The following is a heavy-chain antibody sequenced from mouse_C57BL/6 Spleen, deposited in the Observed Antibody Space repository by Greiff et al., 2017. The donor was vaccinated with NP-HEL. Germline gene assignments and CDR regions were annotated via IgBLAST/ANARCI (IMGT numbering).Heavy chain of an antibody. D-gene: IGHD1-1*01. Sequence: EVQLQQSGPELVKPGASVKISCKASGYTFTDYYMNWVKQSHGKSLEWIGDINPNNGGTSYNQKFKGKATLTVDKSSSTAYMELRSLTSEDSAVYYCARSYYGSREDFDYWGQGTTLTVSS. CDR3: ARSYYGSREDFDY. J-gene: IGHJ2*01. CDR2: INPNNGGT. V-gene: IGHV1-26*01. CDR1: GYTFTDYY.